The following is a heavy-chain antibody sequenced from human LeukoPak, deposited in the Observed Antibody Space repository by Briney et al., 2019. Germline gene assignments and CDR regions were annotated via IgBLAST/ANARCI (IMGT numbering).Heavy chain of an antibody. Sequence: PWETLSLTCAVYGGSFSDYYWNWIRQSPGKGLEWIGEINHSGTTNYNPSLKSRVTISVDTSKNQFSLRLSSVTAADTAIYHCARGLRLPSRSTPAVPHVWSKGTTVTVS. D-gene: IGHD6-19*01. CDR3: ARGLRLPSRSTPAVPHV. CDR1: GGSFSDYY. J-gene: IGHJ6*03. CDR2: INHSGTT. V-gene: IGHV4-34*01.